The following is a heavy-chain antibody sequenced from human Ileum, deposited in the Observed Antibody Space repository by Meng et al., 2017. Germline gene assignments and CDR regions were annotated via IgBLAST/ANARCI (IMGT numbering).Heavy chain of an antibody. CDR3: AKDGTSGSYLGLYY. CDR2: TYYRSKWYN. V-gene: IGHV6-1*01. J-gene: IGHJ4*02. D-gene: IGHD1-26*01. Sequence: QVQRQQSGPGLVKPSQTLSLTCAIPGDSVSSNSAAWNWFRQSPSRGLEWLGRTYYRSKWYNDYAVSVKSRITINQDTSKNQFSLQLNSVTPEDTAVYYCAKDGTSGSYLGLYYWGQGTLVTVSS. CDR1: GDSVSSNSAA.